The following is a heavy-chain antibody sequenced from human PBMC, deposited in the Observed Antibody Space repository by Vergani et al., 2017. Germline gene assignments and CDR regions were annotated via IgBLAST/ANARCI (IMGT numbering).Heavy chain of an antibody. CDR2: IYYSGST. CDR1: GGSISSSSYY. D-gene: IGHD3-10*01. V-gene: IGHV4-39*07. J-gene: IGHJ5*02. Sequence: QLQLQESGPGLVKPSETLSLTCTVSGGSISSSSYYWGWIRQPPGKGLEWIGRIYYSGSTYYNPSLKRRVTISVDTSKNQFSRKLSSVTASDTAVYYCAIDGADYYGSVSYGWFDPWGQGTLVTVSS. CDR3: AIDGADYYGSVSYGWFDP.